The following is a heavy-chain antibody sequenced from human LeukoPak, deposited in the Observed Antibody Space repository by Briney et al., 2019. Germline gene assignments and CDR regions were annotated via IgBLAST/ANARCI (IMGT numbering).Heavy chain of an antibody. CDR2: ISYDVSNR. CDR3: AKDVVMGPTNHGLDF. Sequence: GGSLRLSCAATGFTLSSYGMHWARQPPGTGLDWVQVISYDVSNRFYAVSVKGRFPISKDTSKRTLYLQMNSLRPDDTAVYYCAKDVVMGPTNHGLDFGGQETLVTVSS. D-gene: IGHD1-26*01. J-gene: IGHJ4*02. V-gene: IGHV3-30*18. CDR1: GFTLSSYG.